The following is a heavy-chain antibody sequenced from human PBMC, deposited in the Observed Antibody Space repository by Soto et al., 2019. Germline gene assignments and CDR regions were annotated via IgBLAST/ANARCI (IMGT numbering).Heavy chain of an antibody. V-gene: IGHV4-4*02. CDR1: GGSVTTNYW. CDR2: MSHSGPT. J-gene: IGHJ5*02. CDR3: ARVAYGSGSYSPYNWFDP. D-gene: IGHD3-10*01. Sequence: SETLSLTCAVSGGSVTTNYWWGWVRQSPVTGLEWIGDMSHSGPTNYNPSLKSRVTLSVDTSKNQFSLKLSSVTAADTAVYYCARVAYGSGSYSPYNWFDPWGQGTLVTVSS.